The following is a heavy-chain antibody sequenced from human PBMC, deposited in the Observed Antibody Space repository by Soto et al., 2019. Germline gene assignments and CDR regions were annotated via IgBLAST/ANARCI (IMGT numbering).Heavy chain of an antibody. CDR1: GFTFSSYG. D-gene: IGHD5-18*01. Sequence: QVQLVESGGGVVQPGRSLRLSCAASGFTFSSYGMRWVRQAPGKGLEWVAVISYDGSNKYYADSVKGRFTISRDNSKNTLYLQMNSLRAEDTAVYYCAKPLSGYSYGLDAFDIWGQGTMVTVSS. V-gene: IGHV3-30*18. J-gene: IGHJ3*02. CDR3: AKPLSGYSYGLDAFDI. CDR2: ISYDGSNK.